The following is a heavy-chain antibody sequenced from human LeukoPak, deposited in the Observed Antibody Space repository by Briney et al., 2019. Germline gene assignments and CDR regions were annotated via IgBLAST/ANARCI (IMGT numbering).Heavy chain of an antibody. D-gene: IGHD2-2*01. CDR2: INPNSGGT. CDR1: GYTFTGYY. CDR3: ARVGYCSSTSCSGSRLFDY. J-gene: IGHJ4*02. Sequence: ASVKVSCKASGYTFTGYYMHWVRQAPGQGLEWMGWINPNSGGTNYAQKFQGRVTMTRDTSISTAYMELSRLRSDDTAVYYCARVGYCSSTSCSGSRLFDYWGQGTLVTVSS. V-gene: IGHV1-2*02.